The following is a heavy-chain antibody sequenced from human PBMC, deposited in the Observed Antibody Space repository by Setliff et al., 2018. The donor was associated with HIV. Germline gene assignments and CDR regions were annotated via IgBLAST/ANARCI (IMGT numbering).Heavy chain of an antibody. J-gene: IGHJ4*02. Sequence: GSLRLSCSASGFTFSSYWMHWVRQAPGKGLVWVSRIETDGTSTTYADSVKGRFTITRDNSKKILYLYMNNLRSEDTAVYYCAIGRWFGASFDYWGQGTLVTVSS. CDR2: IETDGTST. V-gene: IGHV3-74*01. CDR1: GFTFSSYW. D-gene: IGHD3-10*01. CDR3: AIGRWFGASFDY.